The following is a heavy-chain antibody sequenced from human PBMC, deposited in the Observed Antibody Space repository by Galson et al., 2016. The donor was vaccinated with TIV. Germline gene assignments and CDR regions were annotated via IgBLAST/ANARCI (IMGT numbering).Heavy chain of an antibody. J-gene: IGHJ4*02. D-gene: IGHD1-1*01. CDR1: GGSISSNIYY. CDR2: IYYTGDT. Sequence: LSLTCTVSGGSISSNIYYWGWIRQPPGKGLEWLGNIYYTGDTYYSPSLKSRVTMFVDASKNHFSLRLRSVTAADTAVYYCARLSEWQLAYFDFWGQGTLVTVSS. CDR3: ARLSEWQLAYFDF. V-gene: IGHV4-39*02.